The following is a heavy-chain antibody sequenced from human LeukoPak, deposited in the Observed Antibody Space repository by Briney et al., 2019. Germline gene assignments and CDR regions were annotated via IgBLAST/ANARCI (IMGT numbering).Heavy chain of an antibody. Sequence: ASVKVSCKASGYTFTGCYMQWVRQAPGQGLEWMGWINPNSGGTKYSQNFQGRVIMTRDTSISTAYMELSRLRSDDTAVYYCARGPGIAVADTQRSFDYWGQGTLVTVSS. CDR2: INPNSGGT. V-gene: IGHV1-2*02. D-gene: IGHD6-19*01. CDR1: GYTFTGCY. CDR3: ARGPGIAVADTQRSFDY. J-gene: IGHJ4*02.